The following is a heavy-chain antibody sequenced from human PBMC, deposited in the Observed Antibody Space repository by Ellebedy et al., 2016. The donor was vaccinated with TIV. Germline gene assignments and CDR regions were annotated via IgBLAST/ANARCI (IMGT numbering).Heavy chain of an antibody. Sequence: PGGSLSLSCATSGFTFTSYAMNWVRQAPGKGLEWVSSISSTGYYIYYADSVKGLFTISRDNGKNALYLQMNSLRAEDTAVYYCARKPMNPTDLYGNFDHWGQGTLVTVSS. CDR3: ARKPMNPTDLYGNFDH. D-gene: IGHD1-1*01. CDR2: ISSTGYYI. V-gene: IGHV3-21*01. J-gene: IGHJ4*02. CDR1: GFTFTSYA.